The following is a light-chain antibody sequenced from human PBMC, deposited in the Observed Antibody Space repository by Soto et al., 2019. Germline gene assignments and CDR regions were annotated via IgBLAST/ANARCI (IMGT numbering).Light chain of an antibody. Sequence: QSVLTQSPSASASLGASVKLTCTLNSGHRTYAIAWHQQQPEKGPRFLMKLNSAGSYIKGDGIPDRFSGSSSGAERYLSISGIQSEDEADYYCQTWGTAIHWVFCEGTKLTVL. CDR3: QTWGTAIHWV. CDR1: SGHRTYA. CDR2: LNSAGSY. V-gene: IGLV4-69*01. J-gene: IGLJ3*02.